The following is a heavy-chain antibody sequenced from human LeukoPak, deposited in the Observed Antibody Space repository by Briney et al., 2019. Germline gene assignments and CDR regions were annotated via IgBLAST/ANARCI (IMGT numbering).Heavy chain of an antibody. CDR1: GFTFSSYA. Sequence: PGGSLRPSCAASGFTFSSYAMSWVRQAPGKGLEWVSAISGSGGSTYYADSVKGRFTISRDDSKNTLYLQMNSLRAEDTAVYYCAKDRPVGATRERYFDLWGRGTLVTVSS. V-gene: IGHV3-23*01. D-gene: IGHD1-26*01. CDR2: ISGSGGST. CDR3: AKDRPVGATRERYFDL. J-gene: IGHJ2*01.